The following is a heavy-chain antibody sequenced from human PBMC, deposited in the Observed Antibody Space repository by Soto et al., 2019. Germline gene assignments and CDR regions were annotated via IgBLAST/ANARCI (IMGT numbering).Heavy chain of an antibody. V-gene: IGHV3-7*01. D-gene: IGHD3-10*01. CDR2: IKQDGSEK. Sequence: LSLTCAASGFTFSSYWMSWVRQAPGKGLEWVANIKQDGSEKYYVDSVKGRFTISRDNAKNSLYLQMNSLRAEDTAVYYCARDKGYGSGSYDYWGQGTLVTVSS. CDR3: ARDKGYGSGSYDY. CDR1: GFTFSSYW. J-gene: IGHJ4*02.